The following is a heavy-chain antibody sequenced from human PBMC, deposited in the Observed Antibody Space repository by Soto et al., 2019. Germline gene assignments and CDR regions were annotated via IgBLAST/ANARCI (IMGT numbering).Heavy chain of an antibody. V-gene: IGHV2-5*02. CDR1: GFSLSTSEVG. CDR3: AHRFDWYYFDY. Sequence: QITLKESGPTLVKPTQTLTLTCTFSGFSLSTSEVGVGWIRQPPGKALEWLALIYWDDDKRYSPSLKSRLTVTKATSKNQVVLTMTNMDPLDTATYYCAHRFDWYYFDYWGQGTLVTVSS. D-gene: IGHD3-9*01. J-gene: IGHJ4*02. CDR2: IYWDDDK.